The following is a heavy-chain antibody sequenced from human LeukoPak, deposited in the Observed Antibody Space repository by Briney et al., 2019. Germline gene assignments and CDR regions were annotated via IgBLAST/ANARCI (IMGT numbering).Heavy chain of an antibody. CDR3: ARIGNYDYVWGSPNDAFDI. V-gene: IGHV4-59*08. CDR2: IYYSGST. J-gene: IGHJ3*02. D-gene: IGHD3-16*01. CDR1: GGSISSYY. Sequence: SEPLSLTCTVSGGSISSYYWSWIRQPPGKGLEWIGYIYYSGSTNYNPSLKSRVTISVDTSKNQFSLKLSSVTAADTAVYYCARIGNYDYVWGSPNDAFDIWGQGTMVTVSS.